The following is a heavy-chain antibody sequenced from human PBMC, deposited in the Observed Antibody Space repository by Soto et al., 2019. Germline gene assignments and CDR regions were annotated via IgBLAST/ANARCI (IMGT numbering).Heavy chain of an antibody. CDR1: GDSISSGGYY. V-gene: IGHV4-31*03. Sequence: QVQLQESGPGLVQPSQTLSLTCTVSGDSISSGGYYWSWIRQHPGKGLEWIGYIYYSGSTYYNPALKSRVTTSLDTSKNQFSLKLSSVTAADTAVYYSPSDRNWRPDYWGQGTLVTVSS. D-gene: IGHD6-25*01. CDR3: PSDRNWRPDY. CDR2: IYYSGST. J-gene: IGHJ4*02.